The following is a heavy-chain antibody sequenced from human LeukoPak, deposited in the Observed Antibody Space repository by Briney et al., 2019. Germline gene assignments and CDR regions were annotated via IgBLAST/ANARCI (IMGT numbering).Heavy chain of an antibody. CDR3: AKVRYVGYYFDS. D-gene: IGHD3-9*01. V-gene: IGHV3-23*01. CDR2: ISGSGCSV. CDR1: GFSFSSYA. J-gene: IGHJ4*02. Sequence: GGSLRLSCAASGFSFSSYAMNWVRQAPGEGLEWVSGISGSGCSVFSADSVKGRFTISRDNSENTLYLQMNSLRADDTAVYYCAKVRYVGYYFDSWGQGTLVTVSS.